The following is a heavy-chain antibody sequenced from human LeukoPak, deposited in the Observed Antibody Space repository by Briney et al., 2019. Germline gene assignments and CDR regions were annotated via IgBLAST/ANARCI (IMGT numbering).Heavy chain of an antibody. D-gene: IGHD5-18*01. CDR1: GGSFSGYY. V-gene: IGHV4-34*01. CDR2: INHSGST. CDR3: ARGRRIQLWLRAFDI. Sequence: PSETLSLTCAVYGGSFSGYYWSWIRQPPGKGLEWIGEINHSGSTNYNPSLKSPATISVDTSKNQFSLKLSSVTAADTAVYYCARGRRIQLWLRAFDIWGQGTMVTVSS. J-gene: IGHJ3*02.